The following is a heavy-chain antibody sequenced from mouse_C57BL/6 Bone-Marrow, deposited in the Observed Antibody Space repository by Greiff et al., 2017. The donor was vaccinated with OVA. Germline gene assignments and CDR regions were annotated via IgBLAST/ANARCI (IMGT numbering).Heavy chain of an antibody. Sequence: VQLQQPGAELVQPGASVKLSCKASGYTFTSYWLQWVKQRPGQGLEWIGEIDPSDSYPNYNQKFKGKATLTVDPSSSTAYMQLSSLTSEDSAVYYCAGKYVDVWGRGTTVTVAS. D-gene: IGHD4-1*01. J-gene: IGHJ1*03. CDR1: GYTFTSYW. CDR3: AGKYVDV. V-gene: IGHV1-50*01. CDR2: IDPSDSYP.